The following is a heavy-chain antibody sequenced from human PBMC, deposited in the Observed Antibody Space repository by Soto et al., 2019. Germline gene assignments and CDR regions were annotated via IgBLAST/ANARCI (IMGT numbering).Heavy chain of an antibody. CDR3: ARDERHLRMYSGSYFYGMDV. D-gene: IGHD1-26*01. V-gene: IGHV3-30-3*01. J-gene: IGHJ6*02. CDR2: ISYDGSNK. Sequence: QVQLVESGGGVVQPGRSLRLSCAASGFTFSSYAMHWVRQAPGKGLEWVAVISYDGSNKYYADSVKGRFTISRDNSKNTLYLQMNSLRAEDTAVYYCARDERHLRMYSGSYFYGMDVWGQGTTVTVSS. CDR1: GFTFSSYA.